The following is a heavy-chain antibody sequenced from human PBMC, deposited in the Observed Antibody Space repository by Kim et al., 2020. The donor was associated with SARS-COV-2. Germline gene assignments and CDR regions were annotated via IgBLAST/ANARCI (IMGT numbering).Heavy chain of an antibody. J-gene: IGHJ4*02. Sequence: YSPSFQGPVTISADKSISTAYLQWSSLKASDTAMYYCARLAPGWLQFVDYWGQGTLVTVSS. CDR3: ARLAPGWLQFVDY. V-gene: IGHV5-51*01. D-gene: IGHD5-12*01.